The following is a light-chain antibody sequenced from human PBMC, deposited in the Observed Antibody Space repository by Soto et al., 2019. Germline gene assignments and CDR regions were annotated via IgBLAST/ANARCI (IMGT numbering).Light chain of an antibody. Sequence: DVQMTQSPSSLSVSVGDRVTITCRASQVISNYLAWYQQKPGKPPQLLIYAVSTLQSGVPSRFSGSASGTEFTLTISSLQPEDVATYYCQKYNSATLTFGQGTRLEIK. CDR1: QVISNY. CDR2: AVS. CDR3: QKYNSATLT. J-gene: IGKJ5*01. V-gene: IGKV1-27*01.